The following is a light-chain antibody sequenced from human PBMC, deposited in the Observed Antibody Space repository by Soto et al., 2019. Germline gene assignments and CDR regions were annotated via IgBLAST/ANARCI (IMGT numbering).Light chain of an antibody. CDR1: SSDVGSYNR. Sequence: QSALTQPPSVSGSPGQSVTISCTGTSSDVGSYNRVSWYRQPPGTAPKLMISEVSNRPSGVPDRFFGSRSGNTASLTISGLQAEDEADYYCSSFTSSNTWVFGGGTKVTVL. V-gene: IGLV2-18*02. J-gene: IGLJ3*02. CDR3: SSFTSSNTWV. CDR2: EVS.